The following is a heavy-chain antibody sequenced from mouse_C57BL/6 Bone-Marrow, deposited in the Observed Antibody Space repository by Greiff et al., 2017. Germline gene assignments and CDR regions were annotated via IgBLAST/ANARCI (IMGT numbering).Heavy chain of an antibody. D-gene: IGHD2-3*01. CDR1: GYTFTSYW. V-gene: IGHV1-55*01. CDR2: IYPGSGST. CDR3: ARGYYVEGAMDY. Sequence: QVQLQQPGAELVKPGASVKMSCKASGYTFTSYWITWVKQRPGQGLEWIGDIYPGSGSTNYNEKFKSKATLTVDTSSSTAYMQLSSLTSEDSAVXYCARGYYVEGAMDYWGQGTSVTVSS. J-gene: IGHJ4*01.